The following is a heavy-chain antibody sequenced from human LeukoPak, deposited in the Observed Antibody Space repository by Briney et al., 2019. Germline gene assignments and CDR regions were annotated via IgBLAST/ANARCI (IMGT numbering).Heavy chain of an antibody. CDR2: ISGDGGTI. Sequence: GGSLRLSCAASGFIFSGYAMQWVRQAPEKRPEYVAGISGDGGTIYYANSVKGRFTISRDNSKNTLYLQMGSLRAEDMAVYYCARDGIATNDYWGQGTLVTVSS. D-gene: IGHD5-24*01. J-gene: IGHJ4*02. V-gene: IGHV3-64*01. CDR1: GFIFSGYA. CDR3: ARDGIATNDY.